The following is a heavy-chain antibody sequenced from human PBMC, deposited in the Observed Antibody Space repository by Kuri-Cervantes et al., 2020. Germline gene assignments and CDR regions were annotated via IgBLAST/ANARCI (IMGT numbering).Heavy chain of an antibody. Sequence: ESLKISCTVSGGSISSYYWSWIRQPAGKGLEWIGRIYTSGSTNYNPSLKSRVTISVDTSKNQFSLKLSSVTAADTAVYYCARFAVRGVKPNYYYGMDVWGQGTTVTVSS. CDR1: GGSISSYY. D-gene: IGHD3-10*01. V-gene: IGHV4-4*07. J-gene: IGHJ6*02. CDR2: IYTSGST. CDR3: ARFAVRGVKPNYYYGMDV.